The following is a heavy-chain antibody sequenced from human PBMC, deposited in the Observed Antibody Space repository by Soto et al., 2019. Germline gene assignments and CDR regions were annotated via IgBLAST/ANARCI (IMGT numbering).Heavy chain of an antibody. CDR2: ISGSGGTT. V-gene: IGHV3-23*01. D-gene: IGHD6-19*01. J-gene: IGHJ1*01. CDR3: AKPGYSSGWSRLQH. Sequence: EVQLLESGGGLVQPGGSLILSCVASGFSFSNNGMTWLRQPPGKGLEWIAGISGSGGTTYYTDSLRGRFTISRDNSKNTLYLQMTSLRVDDTAVYYCAKPGYSSGWSRLQHWGQGTLITVS. CDR1: GFSFSNNG.